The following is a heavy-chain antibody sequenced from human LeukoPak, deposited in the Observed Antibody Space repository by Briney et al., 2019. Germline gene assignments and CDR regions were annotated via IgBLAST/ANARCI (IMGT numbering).Heavy chain of an antibody. CDR1: GLTFSSYG. V-gene: IGHV3-33*01. CDR3: ARDYGSGFDL. D-gene: IGHD5-24*01. CDR2: IWYDGSKT. J-gene: IGHJ5*02. Sequence: GGCLRLSCAASGLTFSSYGMHWVRQAPGKGREWVAIIWYDGSKTYYADSVKGRFTISRDNSRSTLSLQMNSLRAEDTAVYYCARDYGSGFDLWGQGTLVTVSS.